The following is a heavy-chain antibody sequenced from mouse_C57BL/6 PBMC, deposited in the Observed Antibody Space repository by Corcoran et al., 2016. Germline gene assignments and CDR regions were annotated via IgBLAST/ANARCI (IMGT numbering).Heavy chain of an antibody. CDR3: ARDSNWYFDV. J-gene: IGHJ1*03. Sequence: QIQLVQSGPELKKPGETVKISCKASGYTFTTYGMSWMKQAPGKGLKWVCWMNIYSGVPTYADDFKGRFALSLETSASTAYLEINNLKSEDTATYFCARDSNWYFDVWGIGTTVTVSS. V-gene: IGHV9-3*01. CDR2: MNIYSGVP. D-gene: IGHD2-5*01. CDR1: GYTFTTYG.